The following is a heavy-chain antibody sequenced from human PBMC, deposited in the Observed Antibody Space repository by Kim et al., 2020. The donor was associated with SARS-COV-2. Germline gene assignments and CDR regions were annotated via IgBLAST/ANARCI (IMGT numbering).Heavy chain of an antibody. CDR1: GFTFSSYG. V-gene: IGHV3-33*05. CDR3: ARGAGYIAAAMADAFDI. Sequence: GGSLRLSCAASGFTFSSYGMHWVRQAPGKGLEWVAVISGDGSNKYYADSVKGRFTISRDNSKNTLYLQMNSLRAEDTAVYYCARGAGYIAAAMADAFDIWGQETMVTASS. D-gene: IGHD6-13*01. CDR2: ISGDGSNK. J-gene: IGHJ3*02.